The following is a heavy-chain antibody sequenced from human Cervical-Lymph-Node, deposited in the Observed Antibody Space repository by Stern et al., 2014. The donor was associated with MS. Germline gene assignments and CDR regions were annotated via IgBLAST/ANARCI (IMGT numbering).Heavy chain of an antibody. Sequence: VQLVESGPGLVKPSETLSLTCSVSGTSTISNYWSRFRQSPGKGLEWIGNIYYTGSTNYNPSLKSRVTMSVDTSKNQFSVKVTSVTAADTAVYFCARLAASSSGPFDFWGQGTLVTVSS. CDR1: GTSTISNY. J-gene: IGHJ4*02. V-gene: IGHV4-59*01. D-gene: IGHD6-19*01. CDR2: IYYTGST. CDR3: ARLAASSSGPFDF.